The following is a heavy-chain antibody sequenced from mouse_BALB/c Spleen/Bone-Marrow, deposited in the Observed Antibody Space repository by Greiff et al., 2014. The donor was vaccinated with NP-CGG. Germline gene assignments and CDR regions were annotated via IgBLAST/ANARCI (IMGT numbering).Heavy chain of an antibody. CDR1: GYTFTNYV. Sequence: LKESGPELVKPGASVKMSCKASGYTFTNYVIHWVKQKPGQGLEWIGYINPYNDGTKYNDKFKGKATLTSDKSSSTAYMEFSSLTSEDSAVYYCARGGYYGTSLYWYFDVWGAGTTVTVSS. J-gene: IGHJ1*01. CDR3: ARGGYYGTSLYWYFDV. CDR2: INPYNDGT. V-gene: IGHV1-14*01. D-gene: IGHD1-1*01.